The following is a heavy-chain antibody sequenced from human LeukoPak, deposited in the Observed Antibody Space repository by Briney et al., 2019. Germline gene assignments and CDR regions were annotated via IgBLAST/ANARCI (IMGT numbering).Heavy chain of an antibody. Sequence: SETLSLTCTVSGGSISSSSYYWGWIRQPPGKGLEWIGSIYYSGSTYYHPSLKSRVTISVDTSKNQFSLRLSSVTAADTAVYYCARGGKEGSLDSWGQGSLVIVSS. CDR2: IYYSGST. CDR1: GGSISSSSYY. CDR3: ARGGKEGSLDS. J-gene: IGHJ4*02. V-gene: IGHV4-39*01. D-gene: IGHD1-14*01.